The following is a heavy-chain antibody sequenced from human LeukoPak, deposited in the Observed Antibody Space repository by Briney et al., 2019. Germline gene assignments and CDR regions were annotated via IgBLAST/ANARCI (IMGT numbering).Heavy chain of an antibody. D-gene: IGHD2-15*01. CDR1: GGSFSGYY. CDR2: INHSGST. J-gene: IGHJ4*02. V-gene: IGHV4-34*01. CDR3: ARGRGVVAATPFDY. Sequence: MASETLSLTCAVYGGSFSGYYWSWIRQPPGKGLEWIGEINHSGSTNYNPSLKSRVTISVDTSKNQFSLKLSSVTAADTAVYYCARGRGVVAATPFDYWGQGTLVTVSS.